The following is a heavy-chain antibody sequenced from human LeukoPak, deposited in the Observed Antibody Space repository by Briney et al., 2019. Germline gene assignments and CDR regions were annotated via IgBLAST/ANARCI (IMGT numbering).Heavy chain of an antibody. V-gene: IGHV3-64D*06. CDR3: VIVRGYFDSSGSDY. J-gene: IGHJ4*02. Sequence: GGSLRLSCSASGFTFSSYTIHWVRQAPGKGLEFVSAITSNGGSAYYADSVKGRFTISRDNSKNTVYLQMNSLRAEDTAVYYCVIVRGYFDSSGSDYWGQGTLVTVSS. CDR1: GFTFSSYT. D-gene: IGHD3-9*01. CDR2: ITSNGGSA.